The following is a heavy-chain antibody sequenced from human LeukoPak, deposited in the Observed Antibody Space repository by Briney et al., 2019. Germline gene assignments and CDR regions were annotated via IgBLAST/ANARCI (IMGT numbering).Heavy chain of an antibody. V-gene: IGHV4-61*05. CDR3: ASCSIFGVVIPHYYYMDV. J-gene: IGHJ6*03. Sequence: SGPTLVNPTQTLTLTCTFSGFSLSTSGMCVSWIRQPPGKGLEWIGYIYYSGSTNYNPSLKSRVTISVDRSKNQFSLKLSSVTAADTAVYYCASCSIFGVVIPHYYYMDVWGKGTTVTVSS. CDR1: GFSLSTSGMC. D-gene: IGHD3-3*01. CDR2: IYYSGST.